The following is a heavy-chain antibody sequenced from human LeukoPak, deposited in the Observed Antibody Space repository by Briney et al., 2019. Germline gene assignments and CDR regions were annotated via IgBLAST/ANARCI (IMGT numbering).Heavy chain of an antibody. J-gene: IGHJ4*02. V-gene: IGHV3-48*02. CDR3: ARGWFGETTVVNEFDY. CDR1: GFTFSSYS. CDR2: ISSSSSTT. D-gene: IGHD4-23*01. Sequence: PGGSLRLSCAASGFTFSSYSMNWVRQAPGKGLEWVSYISSSSSTTYYADSVKGRFTISRDNAKNSLYLQMNSLRDEDTAVYYCARGWFGETTVVNEFDYWGQGTLVTVSS.